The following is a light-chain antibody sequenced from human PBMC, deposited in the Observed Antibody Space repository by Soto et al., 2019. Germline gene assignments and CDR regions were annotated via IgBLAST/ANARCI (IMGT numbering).Light chain of an antibody. Sequence: DLLLTHSPDSLAVSQDERATINCKSSQSVLYSSNNKNYLAWSQQKPGQPPKLLIYWASTRESGVPDRFSGSGSGTDFTLTISSLQAEDVAVYYCQQYYSTPLTFGGGTKVDIK. J-gene: IGKJ4*01. CDR2: WAS. CDR3: QQYYSTPLT. CDR1: QSVLYSSNNKNY. V-gene: IGKV4-1*01.